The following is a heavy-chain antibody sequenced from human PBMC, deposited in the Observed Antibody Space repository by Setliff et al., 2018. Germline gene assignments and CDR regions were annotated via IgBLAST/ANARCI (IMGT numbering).Heavy chain of an antibody. Sequence: SETLSLTCTVPGGSISSISYYWGWIRQPPGKGLEWIGTVYDSGTTYYNPSLKSRVTIFVGTSKNQFSLNLNSVTAADTGVYYCARMSGFQYMDVWGKGTTVTVSS. CDR1: GGSISSISYY. J-gene: IGHJ6*03. CDR3: ARMSGFQYMDV. V-gene: IGHV4-39*01. D-gene: IGHD3-3*01. CDR2: VYDSGTT.